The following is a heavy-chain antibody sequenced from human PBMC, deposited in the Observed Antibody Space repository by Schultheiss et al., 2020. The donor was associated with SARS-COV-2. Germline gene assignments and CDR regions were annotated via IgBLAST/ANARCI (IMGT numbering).Heavy chain of an antibody. Sequence: SETLSLTCTVSGGSISSYYWSWIRQPAGKGLEWIWRIYTSGSTNYNPSLKSRVTMSVDTSKNQFSLKLSSVTAADTAVYYCARDLRSAYSRAFDIWGQGTMVTVSS. CDR3: ARDLRSAYSRAFDI. CDR1: GGSISSYY. CDR2: IYTSGST. V-gene: IGHV4-4*07. J-gene: IGHJ3*02. D-gene: IGHD6-13*01.